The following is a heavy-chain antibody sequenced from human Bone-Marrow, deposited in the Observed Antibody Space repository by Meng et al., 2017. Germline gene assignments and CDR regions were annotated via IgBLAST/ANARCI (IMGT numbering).Heavy chain of an antibody. D-gene: IGHD3-10*01. J-gene: IGHJ2*01. V-gene: IGHV3-11*04. CDR3: ARTGEFQLGFDL. CDR2: ISSSGSTI. Sequence: QVQVVEAGGGLVKPGGSRRLSCAASGFTFSDYYMGVIRQAPGKGLEWVSYISSSGSTIYYADSVKGRFTISRDNAKNSLYLQMNSLRAEDTAVYYCARTGEFQLGFDLWGRGTLVTVSS. CDR1: GFTFSDYY.